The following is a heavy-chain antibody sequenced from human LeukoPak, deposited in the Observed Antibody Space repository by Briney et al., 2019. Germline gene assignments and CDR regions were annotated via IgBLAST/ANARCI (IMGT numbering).Heavy chain of an antibody. V-gene: IGHV3-7*01. CDR2: IKEDGSEK. CDR1: GFTFSSYW. J-gene: IGHJ3*02. Sequence: GGSLRLSCAASGFTFSSYWMNWVRQAPGKGLEWVANIKEDGSEKTYVDSVKGRFTISRDNAKNSLYLQMNSLRVEDTAVYYCARVYKTYYFDSSGYYIDAFDIWGQGTMITVSS. CDR3: ARVYKTYYFDSSGYYIDAFDI. D-gene: IGHD3-22*01.